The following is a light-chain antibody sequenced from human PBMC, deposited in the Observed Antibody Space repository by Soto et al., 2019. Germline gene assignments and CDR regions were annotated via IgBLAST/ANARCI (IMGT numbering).Light chain of an antibody. CDR1: QSVPGSD. CDR2: DVS. Sequence: EVVLTQSPCTLSMSPGDRATLSCRASQSVPGSDVAWYQQKPGQAPRLLIYDVSSRATGTPERFSGSGSGTDFTLNIGRLEPEDFAVYYCQQYGTSPLTFGGGTKVDIK. V-gene: IGKV3-20*01. CDR3: QQYGTSPLT. J-gene: IGKJ4*01.